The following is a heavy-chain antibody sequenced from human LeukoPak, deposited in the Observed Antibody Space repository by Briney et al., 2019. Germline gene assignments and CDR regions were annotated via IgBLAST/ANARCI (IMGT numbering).Heavy chain of an antibody. D-gene: IGHD2-2*01. CDR2: IYSGGST. J-gene: IGHJ4*02. Sequence: PGGSLRLSCAASGFTVSSNYMSWVRQAPGKGLEWVSVIYSGGSTYYADSVKGRFTISRDNAKNSLYLQMNSLRAEDTTVYYCARGWSVVVPAAPCDYWGQGTLVTVSS. CDR3: ARGWSVVVPAAPCDY. V-gene: IGHV3-53*01. CDR1: GFTVSSNY.